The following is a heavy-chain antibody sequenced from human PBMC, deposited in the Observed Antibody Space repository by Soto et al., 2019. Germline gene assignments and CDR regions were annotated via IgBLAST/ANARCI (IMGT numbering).Heavy chain of an antibody. CDR3: ARSSGWYPYFDY. CDR2: IYYSGST. J-gene: IGHJ4*02. D-gene: IGHD6-19*01. CDR1: GGSISSYY. V-gene: IGHV4-59*01. Sequence: SETLSLTCTVSGGSISSYYWSWIRQPPGKGLEWIGYIYYSGSTNYNPSLKSRVTISVDTSKNQFSLKLSSVTAADTAVYYCARSSGWYPYFDYWGQGTLVTVSS.